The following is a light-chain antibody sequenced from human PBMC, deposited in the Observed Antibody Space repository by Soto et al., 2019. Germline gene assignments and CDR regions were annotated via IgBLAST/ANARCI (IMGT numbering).Light chain of an antibody. CDR3: HQYASSPQT. CDR2: GPS. V-gene: IGKV3-20*01. CDR1: QSVAKNY. Sequence: EIVLTQSPGTLSLSPGERATLSCRASQSVAKNYLAWYQQEPGQAPRLLIYGPSSRTTGIPDRFSGSGSGTDFTLTISSLEHEDFAVYYCHQYASSPQTVGQGTKVEIK. J-gene: IGKJ1*01.